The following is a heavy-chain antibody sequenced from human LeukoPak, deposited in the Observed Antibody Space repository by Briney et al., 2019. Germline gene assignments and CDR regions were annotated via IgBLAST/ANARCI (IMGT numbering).Heavy chain of an antibody. J-gene: IGHJ3*02. CDR2: ISAYNGNT. Sequence: ASVKVSCKASGYTFTSYGISWVRQAPGQGLEWMGWISAYNGNTNYAQKLQGRVTMTTDTSTRTAYMELRSLRSDDTAVYYCARDYEQQLQLSGQDAFDIWGQGTMVTVSS. D-gene: IGHD6-13*01. CDR3: ARDYEQQLQLSGQDAFDI. V-gene: IGHV1-18*01. CDR1: GYTFTSYG.